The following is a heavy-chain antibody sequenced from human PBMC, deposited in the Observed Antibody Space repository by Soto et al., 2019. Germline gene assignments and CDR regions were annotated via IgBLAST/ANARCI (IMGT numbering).Heavy chain of an antibody. V-gene: IGHV4-34*01. Sequence: QVQLQQWGAGLLKPSETLSLTCAVYGGSFSGYYWSWIRQPPGKGLEWSGEINHSGSPNYNPSLKRRVTISVDTSKNQFSLKLSSVTAADTAVYYCARGTVVVDPGWYFDLWGRGTLVTVSS. J-gene: IGHJ2*01. CDR2: INHSGSP. CDR1: GGSFSGYY. D-gene: IGHD2-15*01. CDR3: ARGTVVVDPGWYFDL.